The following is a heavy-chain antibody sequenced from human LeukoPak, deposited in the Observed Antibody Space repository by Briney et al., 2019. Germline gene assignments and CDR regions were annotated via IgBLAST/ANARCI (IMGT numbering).Heavy chain of an antibody. CDR3: ARGGALTGVVVVTATPPFRY. Sequence: GASVKVSCKASGYTFTSNYIHWVRQAPRQGFEWVGIINPSDGATNYVQKFQGRVTMTRDTSTSTAYMELSSLRSEDTSVYYCARGGALTGVVVVTATPPFRYWGQGTLVTVSS. CDR2: INPSDGAT. D-gene: IGHD2-15*01. J-gene: IGHJ4*02. V-gene: IGHV1-46*01. CDR1: GYTFTSNY.